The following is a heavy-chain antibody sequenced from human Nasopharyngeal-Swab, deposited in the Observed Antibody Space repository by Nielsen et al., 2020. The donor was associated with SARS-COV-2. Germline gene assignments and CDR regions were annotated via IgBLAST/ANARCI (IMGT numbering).Heavy chain of an antibody. D-gene: IGHD3-3*01. V-gene: IGHV1-18*01. J-gene: IGHJ4*02. CDR2: ISAYNGNT. CDR1: GYTFTSYG. CDR3: ARDDSSNYDFWSGYYTSFDY. Sequence: ASVKVSCKASGYTFTSYGISWVRQAPGQGLEWMGWISAYNGNTNYAQKLQGRVTMTTDTSTSTAYMELRRLRSADPAVYYCARDDSSNYDFWSGYYTSFDYWGQGTLVTVSS.